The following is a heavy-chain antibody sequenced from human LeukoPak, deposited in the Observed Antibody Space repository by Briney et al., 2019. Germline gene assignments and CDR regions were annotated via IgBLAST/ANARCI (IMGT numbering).Heavy chain of an antibody. CDR2: IKQDGSEK. Sequence: QTGGSLRLSCAASGFTFSSYAMSWVRQAPGKGLEWVANIKQDGSEKYYVDSVKGRFIISRDNAKNSLYLQMNSLRAEDTAVYYCAREAYDDFWSGSWRYYYYMDVWGKGTTVTVSS. CDR1: GFTFSSYA. V-gene: IGHV3-7*01. D-gene: IGHD3-3*01. J-gene: IGHJ6*03. CDR3: AREAYDDFWSGSWRYYYYMDV.